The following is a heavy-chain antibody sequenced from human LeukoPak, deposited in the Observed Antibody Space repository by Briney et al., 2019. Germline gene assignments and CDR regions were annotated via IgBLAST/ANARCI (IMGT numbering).Heavy chain of an antibody. CDR1: GFTVSSYW. J-gene: IGHJ6*02. Sequence: AGWSLRLSCAASGFTVSSYWMHWVRQAPGKGLVWVSRINSDGSSTSYADSVKGRFTISRDNSKNTLYLQMNSLRAEDTAVYYCAREVYGHLYYYYGMDVWGQGTMVTVSS. CDR3: AREVYGHLYYYYGMDV. V-gene: IGHV3-74*01. D-gene: IGHD2/OR15-2a*01. CDR2: INSDGSST.